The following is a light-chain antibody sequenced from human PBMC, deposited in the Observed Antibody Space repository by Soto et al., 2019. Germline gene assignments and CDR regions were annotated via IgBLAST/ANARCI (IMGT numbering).Light chain of an antibody. Sequence: QSVLTQPPSVSAAPGQTVTISCSGNSSNIGNNYVSWYQQLPGKSPQLLIYDNNERPSGIPDRFSGSKSDTSATLGITGLQTGDEADDDCGTLDSSLRAGVFGGGTKVTVL. CDR3: GTLDSSLRAGV. CDR1: SSNIGNNY. CDR2: DNN. J-gene: IGLJ2*01. V-gene: IGLV1-51*01.